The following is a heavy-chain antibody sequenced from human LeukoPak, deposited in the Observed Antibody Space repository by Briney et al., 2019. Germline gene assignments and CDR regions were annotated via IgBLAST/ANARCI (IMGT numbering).Heavy chain of an antibody. Sequence: GGSLRLSCAASGFTFSSYAMHWVRQAPGKGLEWVAVISYDGSNKYYADSVKGRFTISRDNSKNTLYLQMNSLRAEDTAVYYCAAMDTAMVMYRDWGQGTLVTVSS. CDR2: ISYDGSNK. J-gene: IGHJ4*02. D-gene: IGHD5-18*01. CDR1: GFTFSSYA. V-gene: IGHV3-30*01. CDR3: AAMDTAMVMYRD.